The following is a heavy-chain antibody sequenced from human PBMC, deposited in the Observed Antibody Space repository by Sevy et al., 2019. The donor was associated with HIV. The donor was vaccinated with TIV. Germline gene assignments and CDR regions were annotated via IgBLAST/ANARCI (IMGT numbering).Heavy chain of an antibody. CDR1: GFTFSSYY. Sequence: GGSLRLSCAASGFTFSSYYMNWVRQAPGKGLVWVSSISSSSHYIYYADSVKGRFTISRDDARNSLSLQMNSLRAEDTAVYYCARSGKYYDTSGYHWGQGTLVTVSS. V-gene: IGHV3-21*01. CDR2: ISSSSHYI. CDR3: ARSGKYYDTSGYH. D-gene: IGHD3-22*01. J-gene: IGHJ4*02.